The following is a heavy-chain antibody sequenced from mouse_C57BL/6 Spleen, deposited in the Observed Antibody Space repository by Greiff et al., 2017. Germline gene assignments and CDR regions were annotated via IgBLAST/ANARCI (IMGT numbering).Heavy chain of an antibody. CDR2: IHPNSGST. CDR1: GYTFTSYW. D-gene: IGHD3-2*02. V-gene: IGHV1-64*01. J-gene: IGHJ3*01. Sequence: QVQLKQSGAELVKPGASVKLSCKASGYTFTSYWMHWVKQRPGQGLEWIGMIHPNSGSTNYNEKFKSKATLTVDKSSSTAYMQLSSLTSEDSAVYYCARSSDSSGYLAWFAYWGQGTLVTVSA. CDR3: ARSSDSSGYLAWFAY.